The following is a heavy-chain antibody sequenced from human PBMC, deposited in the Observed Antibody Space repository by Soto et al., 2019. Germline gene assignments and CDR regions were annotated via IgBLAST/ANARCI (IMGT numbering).Heavy chain of an antibody. Sequence: GGSLRLSCAASGFTFSNYWMHWVRQAPGKGLVGVARINSDGSSTDYADSVQGRFTISRDNAKNTLYLQMNSLRAEDTAVYYCARSRVVTPRGGFNIWGQGTLVTVSS. CDR3: ARSRVVTPRGGFNI. CDR1: GFTFSNYW. CDR2: INSDGSST. J-gene: IGHJ3*02. D-gene: IGHD2-21*02. V-gene: IGHV3-74*01.